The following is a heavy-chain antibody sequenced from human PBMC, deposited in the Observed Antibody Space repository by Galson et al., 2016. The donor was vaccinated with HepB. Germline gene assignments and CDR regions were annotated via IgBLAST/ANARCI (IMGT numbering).Heavy chain of an antibody. CDR3: ARVRDGYNHYYYYGMDV. Sequence: SVKVSCKASGGTFTSYAISWVRQAPGQGLEWMGGIIPIFGTSNYAQKFQGRVTITADESTRTAYMELSSLRSEDTAVYYCARVRDGYNHYYYYGMDVWGQGTTVTVSS. CDR2: IIPIFGTS. J-gene: IGHJ6*02. CDR1: GGTFTSYA. D-gene: IGHD5-24*01. V-gene: IGHV1-69*13.